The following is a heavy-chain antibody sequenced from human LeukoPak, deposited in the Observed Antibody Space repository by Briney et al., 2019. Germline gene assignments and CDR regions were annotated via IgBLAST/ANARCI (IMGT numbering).Heavy chain of an antibody. CDR1: GYSISSGYY. V-gene: IGHV4-38-2*02. CDR2: IYYSGST. D-gene: IGHD1-26*01. Sequence: PSETLSLTCTVSGYSISSGYYWGWIRQPPGKGLEWIGSIYYSGSTYYNPSLKSRVTISVDTSKNQFSLKLSSVTAADTAVYYCARARRGIVGGRRAFDYWGQGTLVTVSS. J-gene: IGHJ4*02. CDR3: ARARRGIVGGRRAFDY.